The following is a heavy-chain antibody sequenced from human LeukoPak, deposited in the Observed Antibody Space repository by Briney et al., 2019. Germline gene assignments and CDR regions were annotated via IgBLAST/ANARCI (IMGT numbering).Heavy chain of an antibody. CDR2: INLNSGGT. Sequence: ASVKVSCKASGYTFTDYYMHWVRQAPGQGLEWMGWINLNSGGTNFAQRFQGRVTMTRDTSISTAYMDLSRLISDDTAVYYCERDAGYCTGGSCWYFDHWGQGTLVTVSS. J-gene: IGHJ4*02. CDR1: GYTFTDYY. V-gene: IGHV1-2*02. CDR3: ERDAGYCTGGSCWYFDH. D-gene: IGHD2-15*01.